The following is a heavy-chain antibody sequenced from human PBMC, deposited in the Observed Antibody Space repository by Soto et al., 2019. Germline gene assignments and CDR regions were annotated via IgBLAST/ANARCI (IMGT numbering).Heavy chain of an antibody. CDR2: ISNDGSNK. D-gene: IGHD3-16*01. CDR1: GFRFSGYG. Sequence: XGSLSLSCSAAGFRFSGYGMHWVRQAPGKGLDWLAAISNDGSNKYYGDSVKGRFTISRDNSKNTLYLQINSLRAEDTAVYYCAKDREGEQNNGWPQGYSGQGTQVTVSS. CDR3: AKDREGEQNNGWPQGY. V-gene: IGHV3-30*18. J-gene: IGHJ4*02.